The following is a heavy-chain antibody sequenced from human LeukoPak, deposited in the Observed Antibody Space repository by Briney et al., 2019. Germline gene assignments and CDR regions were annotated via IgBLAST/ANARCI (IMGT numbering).Heavy chain of an antibody. CDR1: GGTFSSYA. J-gene: IGHJ4*02. CDR2: IIPIFGTA. V-gene: IGHV1-69*01. D-gene: IGHD6-6*01. CDR3: AREGVIAARSRFDY. Sequence: VASVKVSCKASGGTFSSYAISWVRQAPGQGLEWMGGIIPIFGTADYAQKFQGRVTITADESTSTAYMELSSLRSEDTAVYYCAREGVIAARSRFDYWGQGTLVTVSS.